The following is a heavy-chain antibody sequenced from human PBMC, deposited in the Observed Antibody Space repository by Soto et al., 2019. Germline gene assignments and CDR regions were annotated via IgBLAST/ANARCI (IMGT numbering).Heavy chain of an antibody. CDR3: ARGVQYYDILTGYYNPPGSSYYFDY. V-gene: IGHV3-33*01. J-gene: IGHJ4*02. Sequence: GGSLRLSCAASGFTFSSYGMHWVRQAPGKGLEWVAVIWYDGSNKYYADSVKGRFTISRDNSKNTLYLQMNSLRAEDTAVYYCARGVQYYDILTGYYNPPGSSYYFDYWGQGTLVTVSS. D-gene: IGHD3-9*01. CDR2: IWYDGSNK. CDR1: GFTFSSYG.